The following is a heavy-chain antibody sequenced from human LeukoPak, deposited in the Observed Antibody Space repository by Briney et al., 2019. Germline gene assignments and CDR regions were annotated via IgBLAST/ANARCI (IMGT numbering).Heavy chain of an antibody. CDR3: ARGHNYGMDV. V-gene: IGHV3-74*01. CDR1: GFTFSSYW. CDR2: FNSDGSST. Sequence: GGSLRLSCVASGFTFSSYWMHWVRQAPGKGLVWVSRFNSDGSSTTDADSVKGRFTISRDNAKKTLYLQMNSLRAEDTAMYYCARGHNYGMDVWGQGTTVTVSS. J-gene: IGHJ6*02.